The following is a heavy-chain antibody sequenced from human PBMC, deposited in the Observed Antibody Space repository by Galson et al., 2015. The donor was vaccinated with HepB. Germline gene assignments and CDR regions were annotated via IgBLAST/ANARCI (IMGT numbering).Heavy chain of an antibody. CDR3: ARGGMATIGGPTFDY. Sequence: SVKVSCKASGYTFTRYNINWVRQAPGQGLQWMGNAKYTQKLQGRVTMTTDTSTNTAYMELRSLRSDDTAMYSCARGGMATIGGPTFDYWGQGTLVTVSS. D-gene: IGHD5-24*01. CDR1: GYTFTRYN. V-gene: IGHV1-18*01. J-gene: IGHJ4*02.